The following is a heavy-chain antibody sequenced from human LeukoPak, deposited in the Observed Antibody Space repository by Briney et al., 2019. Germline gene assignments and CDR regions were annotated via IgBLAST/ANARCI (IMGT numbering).Heavy chain of an antibody. Sequence: ASVKVSRKASGYTFTNYGISWVRQAPGQGLEWMGWISANNGKTNYAQKFQGRVTMTTDTSTSTAYMELRSLRSDDTAVYYCARDLMVVTEYFQNWGQGTLVTVSS. CDR1: GYTFTNYG. V-gene: IGHV1-18*04. CDR3: ARDLMVVTEYFQN. J-gene: IGHJ1*01. D-gene: IGHD4-23*01. CDR2: ISANNGKT.